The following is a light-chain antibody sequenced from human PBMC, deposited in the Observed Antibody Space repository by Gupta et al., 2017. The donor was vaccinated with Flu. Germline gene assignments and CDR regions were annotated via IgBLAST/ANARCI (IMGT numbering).Light chain of an antibody. J-gene: IGKJ4*01. V-gene: IGKV1-16*01. CDR2: AAS. CDR3: QQEDSYPIT. Sequence: DIQMTQSPSLLSASVGDRATITCRASEGIAHYLAWFQQKPGKPPKSLIYAASKVISGVPSTFSGSGSGTDFTLTIKSRQPEDFATYYCQQEDSYPITFGRGTKVDVK. CDR1: EGIAHY.